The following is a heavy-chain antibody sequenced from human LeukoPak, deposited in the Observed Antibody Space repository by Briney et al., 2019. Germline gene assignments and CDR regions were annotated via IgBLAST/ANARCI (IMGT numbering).Heavy chain of an antibody. CDR3: ARVYRPFDY. CDR1: GYSFNNYW. Sequence: GESLKTSCKGSGYSFNNYWINWVRQVPGKGLEWMGIIYPGDSDTRYSPSFQGQVTISADKSVSTAYLQCSSLKASDTAMYYCARVYRPFDYWGQGTLVTVSS. V-gene: IGHV5-51*01. CDR2: IYPGDSDT. D-gene: IGHD1-14*01. J-gene: IGHJ4*02.